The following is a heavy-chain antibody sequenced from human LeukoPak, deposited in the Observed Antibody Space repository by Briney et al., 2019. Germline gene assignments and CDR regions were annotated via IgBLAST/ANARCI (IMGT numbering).Heavy chain of an antibody. CDR2: INPNSGGT. J-gene: IGHJ6*02. Sequence: ASVKVSCKAFGYTFTGYYMHWVRQAPGQGLEWMGWINPNSGGTNYAQKFQGRVTMTRDTSISTAYMELSRLRSDDTAVYYCARDNYSSSWYGFYYYYGMDVWGQGTTVTVSS. CDR3: ARDNYSSSWYGFYYYYGMDV. D-gene: IGHD6-13*01. CDR1: GYTFTGYY. V-gene: IGHV1-2*02.